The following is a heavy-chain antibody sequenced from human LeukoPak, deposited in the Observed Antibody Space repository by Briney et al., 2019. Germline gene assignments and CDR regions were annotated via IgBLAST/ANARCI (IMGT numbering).Heavy chain of an antibody. J-gene: IGHJ6*02. V-gene: IGHV3-7*05. CDR1: RFTFSNYW. CDR2: IKQDGSET. D-gene: IGHD6-13*01. CDR3: ARDPYSSSWSYGMDV. Sequence: PGGSLRLSCTASRFTFSNYWMSWVRQTPEKGLEWVASIKQDGSETVYVDSVKGRFTISRDNAQTSLYLQMRSLRAEDTAVYYCARDPYSSSWSYGMDVWGQGTTVTVSS.